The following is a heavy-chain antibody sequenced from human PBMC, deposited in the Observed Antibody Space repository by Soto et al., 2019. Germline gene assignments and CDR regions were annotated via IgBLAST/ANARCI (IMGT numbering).Heavy chain of an antibody. J-gene: IGHJ6*02. CDR3: AKPASGWYPKLMNGMDV. CDR2: ISGSGGSI. Sequence: PGGSLRLSCVVSGFTFSSYAMSWVRQAPGKGLEWVSSISGSGGSIYYADSVKGRFTISRDNSKNRLHLQMNSLRAEDTAVYYCAKPASGWYPKLMNGMDVWGQGTTVTVSS. CDR1: GFTFSSYA. V-gene: IGHV3-23*01. D-gene: IGHD6-19*01.